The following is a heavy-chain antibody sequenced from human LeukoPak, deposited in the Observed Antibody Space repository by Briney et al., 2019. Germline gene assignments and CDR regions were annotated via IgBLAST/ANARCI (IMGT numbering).Heavy chain of an antibody. CDR1: GGSISSSSYY. V-gene: IGHV4-39*07. Sequence: SETLSLTCTASGGSISSSSYYWGWLRQPPGKGLEWIGSIYYSGSTYYNPSLKSRVTISVDTSKNQFSLKLSSVTAADTAVYYGWGGGSGSYPIDYWGQGTLVTVSS. CDR3: WGGGSGSYPIDY. J-gene: IGHJ4*02. CDR2: IYYSGST. D-gene: IGHD3-10*01.